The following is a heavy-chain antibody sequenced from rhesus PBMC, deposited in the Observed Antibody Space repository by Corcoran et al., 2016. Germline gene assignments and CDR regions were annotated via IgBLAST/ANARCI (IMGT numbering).Heavy chain of an antibody. V-gene: IGHV4S14*01. Sequence: QVQLQGSGPGMVEPSETLSTTCARSGHPISSNFYGNLIRKPPGKGLEWIGSIYGCVGSNYLNPSLKSRVTLSLDTSKNHFSLKLNSVTAADTAVYYCAGDALDSWGQGVVVIVSS. J-gene: IGHJ6*01. CDR2: IYGCVGSN. CDR1: GHPISSNF. CDR3: AGDALDS.